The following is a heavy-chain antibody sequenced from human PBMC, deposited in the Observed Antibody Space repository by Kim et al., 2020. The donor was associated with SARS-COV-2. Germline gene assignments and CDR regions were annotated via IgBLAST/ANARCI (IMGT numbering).Heavy chain of an antibody. CDR2: ISSSSSYT. Sequence: GGSLRLSCAASGFTFSDYYMSWIRQAPGKGLEWVSYISSSSSYTNYADSVKGRFTISRDNAKNSLYLQMNSLRAEDTAVYYCARRGQNYYYYGMDVWGEGAPVTVSP. D-gene: IGHD3-10*01. J-gene: IGHJ6*01. V-gene: IGHV3-11*06. CDR1: GFTFSDYY. CDR3: ARRGQNYYYYGMDV.